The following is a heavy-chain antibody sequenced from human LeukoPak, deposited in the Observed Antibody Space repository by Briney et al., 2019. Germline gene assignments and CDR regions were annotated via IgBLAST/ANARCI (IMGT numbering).Heavy chain of an antibody. CDR2: IYSGGST. J-gene: IGHJ3*02. CDR1: GFTVSSNY. D-gene: IGHD3-22*01. CDR3: ARDPHYYDSSGYLVRGAFDI. V-gene: IGHV3-66*02. Sequence: PGGSLRLSCAASGFTVSSNYMSWVRQAPVKGLEWVSVIYSGGSTYYADSVKGRFTISRDNSKNTLYLQMNSLRAEDTAVYYCARDPHYYDSSGYLVRGAFDIWGQGTMVTVSS.